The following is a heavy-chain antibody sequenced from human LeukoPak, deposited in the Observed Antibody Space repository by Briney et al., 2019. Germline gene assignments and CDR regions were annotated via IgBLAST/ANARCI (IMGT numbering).Heavy chain of an antibody. V-gene: IGHV3-7*01. Sequence: PGGSLRLSCAASGFTFSSYWMNWVRQAPGKGLEWVASIRQDGNEKYYVDSVKGRFTISRDNTYYSLYLQMNTLRAADTAVYYCARDGVAPGLYFDYWGQGNLVTVSS. CDR1: GFTFSSYW. D-gene: IGHD2-8*01. J-gene: IGHJ4*02. CDR2: IRQDGNEK. CDR3: ARDGVAPGLYFDY.